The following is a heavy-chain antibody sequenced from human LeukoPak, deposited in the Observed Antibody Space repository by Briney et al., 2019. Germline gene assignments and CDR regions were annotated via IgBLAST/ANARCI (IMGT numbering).Heavy chain of an antibody. J-gene: IGHJ4*02. V-gene: IGHV3-48*04. CDR2: ISVSSSPI. D-gene: IGHD6-13*01. CDR3: VRRTRGGSWYYFDY. CDR1: GFIFSSYS. Sequence: GGSLRLSCAASGFIFSSYSMNWVRQAPGKGLEWVSYISVSSSPIYYTDSVKGRFTISRDNAKNSLYLQMNSLRAEDTAVYYCVRRTRGGSWYYFDYWGQGTLVTVSS.